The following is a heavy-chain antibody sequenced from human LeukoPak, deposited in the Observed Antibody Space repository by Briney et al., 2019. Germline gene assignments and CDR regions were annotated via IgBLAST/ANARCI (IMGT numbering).Heavy chain of an antibody. CDR1: GFNFQSYH. CDR2: ISSTSTSM. Sequence: PGGSLRLSCTTSGFNFQSYHMNWVRQAPGKGPEWVSSISSTSTSMFYADSVKGRFTTSRDNAKNSLYLQMNSLRAEDTALYFCARDSSRHSTRPIDYWGQGILVTVSS. V-gene: IGHV3-21*01. CDR3: ARDSSRHSTRPIDY. D-gene: IGHD2-2*01. J-gene: IGHJ4*02.